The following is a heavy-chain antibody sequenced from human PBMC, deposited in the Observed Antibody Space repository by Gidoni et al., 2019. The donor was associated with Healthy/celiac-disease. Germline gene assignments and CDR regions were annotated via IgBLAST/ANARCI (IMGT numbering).Heavy chain of an antibody. CDR3: TTDYSDDGLYYYYYGMDV. D-gene: IGHD1-1*01. CDR2: IKSKTDGGTT. V-gene: IGHV3-15*01. CDR1: GFTFSNSW. Sequence: EVQLVESGGGLVKPVGSLRLSCAASGFTFSNSWLSWVRQAPGKGLEWVGRIKSKTDGGTTDYAAPVKGRFTISRDDSKNTLYLQMNSLKTEDTAVYYCTTDYSDDGLYYYYYGMDVWGQGTTVTVSS. J-gene: IGHJ6*02.